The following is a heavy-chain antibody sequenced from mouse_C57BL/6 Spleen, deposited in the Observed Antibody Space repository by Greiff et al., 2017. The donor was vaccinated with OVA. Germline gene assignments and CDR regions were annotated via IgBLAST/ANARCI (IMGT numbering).Heavy chain of an antibody. CDR2: LDPNSGGT. Sequence: QVQLQQPGAELVKPGASVKLSCTASGYTFNSYWMHWVKQRPGRGLEWIGRLDPNSGGTQSNEKFKSKATLTVDKPSSTAYMQLSSLTSEDSAVYYCARSDSNSDYWGQGTTLTVSS. J-gene: IGHJ2*01. D-gene: IGHD2-5*01. CDR1: GYTFNSYW. V-gene: IGHV1-72*01. CDR3: ARSDSNSDY.